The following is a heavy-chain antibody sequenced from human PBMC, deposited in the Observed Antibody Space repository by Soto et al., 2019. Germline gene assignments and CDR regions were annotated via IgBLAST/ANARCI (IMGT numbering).Heavy chain of an antibody. V-gene: IGHV4-39*01. CDR2: IYYSGST. D-gene: IGHD6-13*01. Sequence: QLQLQESGPGLVKPSETLSLTCTVSGGSISSSSYYWGWIRQPPGKGLEWIGSIYYSGSTYYNPSLKRRVTQXXDXSXXQSSLKLSSVTAADTAVYYCAGPGDSSSWSASLDYWGQGTLVTVSS. CDR3: AGPGDSSSWSASLDY. J-gene: IGHJ4*02. CDR1: GGSISSSSYY.